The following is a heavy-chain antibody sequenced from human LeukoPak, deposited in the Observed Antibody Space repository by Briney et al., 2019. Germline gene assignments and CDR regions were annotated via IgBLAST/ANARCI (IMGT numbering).Heavy chain of an antibody. CDR2: IKSDGRT. Sequence: GGSLRLSCAASGFTLSSYWMHWVRQAPGKGLVWVSRIKSDGRTNYADSVKGRFTISRDNAKNTVSLQMNGLRAEDTGVYYCARAPSEIGGYYPEYFRHWGQGTLVIASS. CDR3: ARAPSEIGGYYPEYFRH. D-gene: IGHD3-22*01. J-gene: IGHJ1*01. CDR1: GFTLSSYW. V-gene: IGHV3-74*01.